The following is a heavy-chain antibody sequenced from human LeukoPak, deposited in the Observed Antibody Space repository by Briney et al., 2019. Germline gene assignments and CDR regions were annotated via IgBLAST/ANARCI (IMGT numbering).Heavy chain of an antibody. CDR1: GYNFANFW. D-gene: IGHD3-16*01. J-gene: IGHJ4*02. CDR2: IYPGDSDT. Sequence: GESLKISCKGSGYNFANFWIAWGRQMPGKGLDWMGIIYPGDSDTRYSPSFKGQVTISADRSVGTDYLQWSSLNASDTAMYYCARAPTSVSTPYYSDYWGQGTLVTVSS. V-gene: IGHV5-51*01. CDR3: ARAPTSVSTPYYSDY.